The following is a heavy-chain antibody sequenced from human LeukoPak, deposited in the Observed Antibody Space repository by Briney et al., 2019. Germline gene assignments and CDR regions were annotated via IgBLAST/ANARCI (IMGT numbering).Heavy chain of an antibody. Sequence: GGSLRLSCAASGFTFSSYAMSWVRQAPGKGLEWVSAISGSGGSTYYADSVKGRFTISIDNSKNTLYLQMNSLRAEDTAVFYCARVWWISVVYYYSDAFDIWARGQWSPSLQ. CDR1: GFTFSSYA. D-gene: IGHD3-10*01. CDR2: ISGSGGST. CDR3: ARVWWISVVYYYSDAFDI. V-gene: IGHV3-23*01. J-gene: IGHJ3*02.